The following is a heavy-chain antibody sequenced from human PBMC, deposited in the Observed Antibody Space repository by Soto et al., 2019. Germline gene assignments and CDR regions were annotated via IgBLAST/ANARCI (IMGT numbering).Heavy chain of an antibody. CDR2: IIPIFGTA. D-gene: IGHD2-8*01. CDR1: GGTFSSYA. V-gene: IGHV1-69*13. CDR3: AREHVLMVYAISPGNCFDP. Sequence: SVKVSCKASGGTFSSYAISWVRQAPGQGLEWMGGIIPIFGTANYAQKFQGRVTITADESTSTAYMELSSLRSEDTAVYYCAREHVLMVYAISPGNCFDPWGQGTLLTVSS. J-gene: IGHJ5*02.